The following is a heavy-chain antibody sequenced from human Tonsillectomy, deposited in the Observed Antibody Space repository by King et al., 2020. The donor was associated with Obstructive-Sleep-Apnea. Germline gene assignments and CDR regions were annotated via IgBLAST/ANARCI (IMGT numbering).Heavy chain of an antibody. J-gene: IGHJ4*02. CDR1: GFTFSDYY. Sequence: VQLVESGGGLVKPGGSLRLSCAASGFTFSDYYMSWIRQAPGKGLEWVSYISISGSTLSYADSVKGRFTISRDNAKKSRYRQRNSLRAEDTAVYYCAREDIAAAPLTRWGQGTLVTVSS. CDR3: AREDIAAAPLTR. D-gene: IGHD6-13*01. CDR2: ISISGSTL. V-gene: IGHV3-11*01.